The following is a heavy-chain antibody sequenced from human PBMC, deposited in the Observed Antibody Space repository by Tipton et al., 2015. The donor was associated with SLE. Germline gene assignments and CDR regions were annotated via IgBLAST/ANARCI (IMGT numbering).Heavy chain of an antibody. D-gene: IGHD3-3*01. CDR1: GGSISSGGYH. CDR3: AREAEIGVVIMGAFDI. V-gene: IGHV4-31*02. CDR2: IYYSGST. Sequence: RSLRLSCTVSGGSISSGGYHWSWIRQHPGKGLEWIGYIYYSGSTYYNPSLKSRVTISVDTSKKQFSLKLSSVTAADTAVYYCAREAEIGVVIMGAFDIWCKGTMVTVSS. J-gene: IGHJ3*02.